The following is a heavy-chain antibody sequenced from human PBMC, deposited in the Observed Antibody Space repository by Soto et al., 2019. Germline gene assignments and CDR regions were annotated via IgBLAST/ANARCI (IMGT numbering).Heavy chain of an antibody. Sequence: GSLRLSCAASGFTFSNAWMSWVRQAPGKGLEWVGRIKSKTDGGTTDYAAPVKGRFTISRDDSKNTLYLQMNSLKTEDTAVYYCTTDAYYDFWSGYPLPHFDYWGQGTLVTVSS. CDR2: IKSKTDGGTT. CDR3: TTDAYYDFWSGYPLPHFDY. V-gene: IGHV3-15*01. J-gene: IGHJ4*02. D-gene: IGHD3-3*01. CDR1: GFTFSNAW.